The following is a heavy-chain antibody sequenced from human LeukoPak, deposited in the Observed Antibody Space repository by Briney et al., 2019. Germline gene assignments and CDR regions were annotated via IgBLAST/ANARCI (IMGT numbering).Heavy chain of an antibody. D-gene: IGHD3-10*01. CDR3: ARRIFSYGSAYFGP. J-gene: IGHJ5*02. CDR1: GGSISSHY. CDR2: IYYSGST. Sequence: SETLSLTCTIPGGSISSHYWSWIRQPPGKGLEWIGYIYYSGSTNYNPSLKSRVTISVDTSKNQFSLKLSSVTAADTAVYYCARRIFSYGSAYFGPWGQGTLVTVSS. V-gene: IGHV4-59*11.